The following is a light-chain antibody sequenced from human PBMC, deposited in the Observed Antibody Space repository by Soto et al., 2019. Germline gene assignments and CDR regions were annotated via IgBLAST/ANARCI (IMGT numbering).Light chain of an antibody. J-gene: IGLJ1*01. CDR3: SSYAGRNNYV. Sequence: QSVLTQPPSASGSPGQSVTISCTGISSDVGDYNYVSWYQQHPGKAPKLMIYEVNKRPSGVPDRFSGSKSGNTASLTVSGLQAEDEADSYCSSYAGRNNYVFGTGTKVTVL. V-gene: IGLV2-8*01. CDR2: EVN. CDR1: SSDVGDYNY.